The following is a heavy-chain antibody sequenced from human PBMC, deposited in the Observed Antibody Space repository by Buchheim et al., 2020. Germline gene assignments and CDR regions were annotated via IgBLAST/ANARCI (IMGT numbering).Heavy chain of an antibody. Sequence: QVQLVQSGAEVKKPGASVKVSCKASGYTFTSYDINWVRQATGQGLEWMGWMNPNSGNTGYAQKFQGRVTMTRNTSISQAYMELSSLRSEDTAVYYCARERALDGYNLYYYYGMDVWGQGTT. J-gene: IGHJ6*02. D-gene: IGHD5-24*01. V-gene: IGHV1-8*01. CDR2: MNPNSGNT. CDR3: ARERALDGYNLYYYYGMDV. CDR1: GYTFTSYD.